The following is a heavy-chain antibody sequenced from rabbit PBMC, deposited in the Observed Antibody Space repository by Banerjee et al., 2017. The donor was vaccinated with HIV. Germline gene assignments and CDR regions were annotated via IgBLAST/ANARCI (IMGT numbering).Heavy chain of an antibody. V-gene: IGHV1S45*01. Sequence: QEQLEESGGDLVKPEGSLTLTCTASGFSFNNRYVMCWVRQAPGKGLEWIACINTISGDTVYATWAKGRFTISKASWTTVTLQMTSLTAADTATYFCARDYGGNDFDFDLWGQGTLVTVS. J-gene: IGHJ4*01. D-gene: IGHD4-2*01. CDR2: INTISGDT. CDR1: GFSFNNRYV. CDR3: ARDYGGNDFDFDL.